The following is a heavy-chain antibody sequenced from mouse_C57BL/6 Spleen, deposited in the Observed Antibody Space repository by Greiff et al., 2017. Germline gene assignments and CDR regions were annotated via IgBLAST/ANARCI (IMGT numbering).Heavy chain of an antibody. J-gene: IGHJ1*03. CDR1: GYAFSSSW. CDR2: IYPGDGDT. Sequence: QVQLQQSGPELVKPGASVKISCKASGYAFSSSWMNWVKQRPGKGLEWIGRIYPGDGDTNYNGKFKGKATLTADKSSSTAYMQLSSLTSEDSAVYFCARYGSSPVDFDVWGTGTTVTVSS. CDR3: ARYGSSPVDFDV. D-gene: IGHD1-1*01. V-gene: IGHV1-82*01.